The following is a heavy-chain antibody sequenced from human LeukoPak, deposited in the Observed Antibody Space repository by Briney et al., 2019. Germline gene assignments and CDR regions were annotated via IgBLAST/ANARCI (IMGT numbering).Heavy chain of an antibody. CDR3: AQDATPGNSIWVHFKS. V-gene: IGHV3-23*01. J-gene: IGHJ4*02. CDR2: VGGGDDI. CDR1: GFTFNIYG. Sequence: GGSLRLSCVASGFTFNIYGMSWVRQAPGKGLEWVSSVGGGDDIHYADSVKGRFTGSRDNAKNTVYLQMNSLRVDDTAIYFCAQDATPGNSIWVHFKSWGQGTLVTVSS. D-gene: IGHD1-7*01.